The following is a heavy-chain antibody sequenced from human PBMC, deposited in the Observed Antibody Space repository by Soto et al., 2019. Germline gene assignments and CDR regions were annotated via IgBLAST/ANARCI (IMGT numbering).Heavy chain of an antibody. J-gene: IGHJ3*02. V-gene: IGHV3-7*04. CDR1: GFTFSSDW. CDR2: IKPDGSEK. D-gene: IGHD3-22*01. CDR3: ARGDYYDTSGPFSDAFDI. Sequence: EVQLVESGGGLVQPGGSLRLSCAASGFTFSSDWMSWVRQARGKGLEWVANIKPDGSEKWYVDSVKGRFTISRDNAKNSLYLQMNSLRAEDTAVYYWARGDYYDTSGPFSDAFDIWGQGTMVTVSS.